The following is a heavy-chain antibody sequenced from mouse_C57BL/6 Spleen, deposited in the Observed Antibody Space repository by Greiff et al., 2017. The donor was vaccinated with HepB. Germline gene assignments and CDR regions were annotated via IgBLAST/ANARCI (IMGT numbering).Heavy chain of an antibody. CDR2: IDPSDSYT. J-gene: IGHJ2*01. D-gene: IGHD2-10*01. Sequence: QVQLQQPGAELVKPGASVKLSCKASGYTFTSYWMQWVKQRPGQGLEWIGEIDPSDSYTNYNQKFKGKATVTVDTSSSTAYMQLSSLTSEDSAVYYCATLQGYWGQGTTLTVSS. V-gene: IGHV1-50*01. CDR3: ATLQGY. CDR1: GYTFTSYW.